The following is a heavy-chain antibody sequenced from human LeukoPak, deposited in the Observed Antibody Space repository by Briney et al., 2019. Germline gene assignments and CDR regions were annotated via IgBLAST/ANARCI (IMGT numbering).Heavy chain of an antibody. J-gene: IGHJ6*02. Sequence: GGSLRLSCAASGFTFSSYAMHWARQAPGKGLEWVAVISYDGSNKYYADSVKGRFTISRDNSKNTLYLQMNSLRAEDTAVYYCARDRSYGDPYYYYGMDVWGQGTTVTVSS. CDR3: ARDRSYGDPYYYYGMDV. CDR2: ISYDGSNK. V-gene: IGHV3-30-3*01. D-gene: IGHD4-17*01. CDR1: GFTFSSYA.